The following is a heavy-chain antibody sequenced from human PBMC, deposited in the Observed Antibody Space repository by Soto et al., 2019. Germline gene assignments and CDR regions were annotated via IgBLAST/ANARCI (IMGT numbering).Heavy chain of an antibody. Sequence: SLRLSCASSVVSFTTYVIHWFRHAPGKGLEWVAVISHDGSYKYYGDAVKGRFTISRDTSKNAVYLEMNSLRPEDTAVYYCAKGLLAIVGTTLPRDAFNIWGQGTMVTVSS. CDR3: AKGLLAIVGTTLPRDAFNI. J-gene: IGHJ3*02. CDR2: ISHDGSYK. CDR1: VVSFTTYV. V-gene: IGHV3-30*18. D-gene: IGHD1-26*01.